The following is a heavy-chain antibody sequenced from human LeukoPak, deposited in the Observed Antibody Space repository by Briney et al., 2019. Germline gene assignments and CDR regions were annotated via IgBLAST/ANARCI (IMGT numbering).Heavy chain of an antibody. CDR1: GGSISSYY. J-gene: IGHJ5*02. CDR3: AREYAGSMSRWFDP. Sequence: PSETLSLTCTVSGGSISSYYWSWIRQPAGKGLEWIGRTHSSGSTNQNPSLKSRVTMSVDTSKNQFSLKLSSVTAADTAVYYCAREYAGSMSRWFDPWGQGTLVTVSS. V-gene: IGHV4-4*07. CDR2: THSSGST. D-gene: IGHD3-10*01.